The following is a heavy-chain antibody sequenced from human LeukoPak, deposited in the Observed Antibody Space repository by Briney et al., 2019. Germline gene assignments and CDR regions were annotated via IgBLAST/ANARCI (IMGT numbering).Heavy chain of an antibody. J-gene: IGHJ3*02. D-gene: IGHD3-22*01. CDR2: IYYSGST. CDR3: ARDQFGGLHITMIVVTNAFDI. V-gene: IGHV4-39*07. CDR1: GGSISSSSYY. Sequence: SETLSLTCTVSGGSISSSSYYWGWIRQPPGKGLEWIGSIYYSGSTYYNPSLKSRVTISVDTSKNQFSLKLSSVTAADTAVYYCARDQFGGLHITMIVVTNAFDIWGQGTMVTVSS.